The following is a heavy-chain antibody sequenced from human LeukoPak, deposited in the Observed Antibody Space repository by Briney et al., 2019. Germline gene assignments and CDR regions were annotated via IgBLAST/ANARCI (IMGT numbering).Heavy chain of an antibody. D-gene: IGHD3-9*01. CDR2: ISGSGGST. CDR1: GFTFSSYA. CDR3: AKGGYDILTGSDY. V-gene: IGHV3-23*01. Sequence: GGSLRLSCAASGFTFSSYAMSWVRRAPGKWLEWVSAISGSGGSTYYADSVKGRFTISRDNSKNTLYLRMNSLRAEDTAVYYCAKGGYDILTGSDYWGQGTLVTVSS. J-gene: IGHJ4*02.